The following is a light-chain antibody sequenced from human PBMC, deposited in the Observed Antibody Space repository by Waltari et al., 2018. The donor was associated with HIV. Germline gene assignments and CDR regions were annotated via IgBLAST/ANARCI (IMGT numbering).Light chain of an antibody. J-gene: IGLJ2*01. CDR1: SGTIANNY. CDR2: EEK. CDR3: QSFDSNLVV. Sequence: NFMLTQPHSVSESPGKTVTISCTRSSGTIANNYVQWYQQRPGSSPTTVIFEEKQRPAGIPYRFSGSIDTSSNSASLTISGLKTEDEADYYCQSFDSNLVVFGGGTRLTVL. V-gene: IGLV6-57*01.